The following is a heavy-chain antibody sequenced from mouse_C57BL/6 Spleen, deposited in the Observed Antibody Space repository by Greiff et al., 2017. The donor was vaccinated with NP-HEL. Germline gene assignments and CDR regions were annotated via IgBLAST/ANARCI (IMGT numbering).Heavy chain of an antibody. Sequence: QVQLKQPGAELVKPGASVKLSCKASGYTFTSYWMQWVKQRPGQGLEWIGEIDPSDSYTNYNQKFKGKAILTVDTSSSTAYMQLSSLTSEDSAVYYCATYGSIPPYAMDYWGQGTSVTVSS. CDR2: IDPSDSYT. CDR1: GYTFTSYW. V-gene: IGHV1-50*01. J-gene: IGHJ4*01. CDR3: ATYGSIPPYAMDY. D-gene: IGHD1-1*01.